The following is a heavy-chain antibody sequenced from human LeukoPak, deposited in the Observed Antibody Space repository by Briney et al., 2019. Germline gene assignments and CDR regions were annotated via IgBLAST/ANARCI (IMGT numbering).Heavy chain of an antibody. D-gene: IGHD5-24*01. CDR2: ISSSGSTI. V-gene: IGHV3-48*03. CDR1: GFTFSSYE. Sequence: PGGSRRPSCAASGFTFSSYEMNCVRQAPRKGREWVSYISSSGSTIYYADSVKGRFTISRDNAKNSLYMQMNSLRAEDTAVYYCARDLLEMATTWCFDYWGQGTLVTVSS. CDR3: ARDLLEMATTWCFDY. J-gene: IGHJ4*02.